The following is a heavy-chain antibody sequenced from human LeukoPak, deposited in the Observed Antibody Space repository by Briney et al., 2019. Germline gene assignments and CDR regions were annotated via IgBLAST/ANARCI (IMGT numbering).Heavy chain of an antibody. D-gene: IGHD2-15*01. V-gene: IGHV1-24*01. CDR2: FDPEDGET. CDR1: GYTLTELS. J-gene: IGHJ5*02. CDR3: ARDHYSDIVVVVAAHAGNWFDP. Sequence: GASVKVSCKVSGYTLTELSMHWVRQAPGKGLEWMGGFDPEDGETIYAQKLQGRVTMTTDTSTSTAYMELRSLRSDDTAVYYCARDHYSDIVVVVAAHAGNWFDPWGQGTLVTVSS.